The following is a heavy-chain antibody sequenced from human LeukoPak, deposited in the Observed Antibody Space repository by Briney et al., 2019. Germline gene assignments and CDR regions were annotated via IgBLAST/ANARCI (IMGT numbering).Heavy chain of an antibody. CDR1: GYTFTGYY. CDR3: ARLWFGELLYLNYYYGMDV. Sequence: ASVKVSCKASGYTFTGYYMHRVRQAPGQGLEWMGRINPNSGGTNYAQKFQGRVTMTRDTSISTAYMELSRLRSDDTAVYYRARLWFGELLYLNYYYGMDVWGQGTTVTVSS. D-gene: IGHD3-10*01. CDR2: INPNSGGT. J-gene: IGHJ6*02. V-gene: IGHV1-2*06.